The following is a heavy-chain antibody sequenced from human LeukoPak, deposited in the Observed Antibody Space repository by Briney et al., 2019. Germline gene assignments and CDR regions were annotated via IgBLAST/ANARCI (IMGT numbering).Heavy chain of an antibody. J-gene: IGHJ6*02. CDR3: ASVYKHGMDV. D-gene: IGHD5-24*01. CDR2: LNPSGGSS. Sequence: ASVKVSCKASGYTVTSYYMHWARQAPGQGLEWMAILNPSGGSSNYAQKFQGRATLTRATSTGTVYMEPSSLRSEDTAVYYCASVYKHGMDVWGQGTTVIVSS. CDR1: GYTVTSYY. V-gene: IGHV1-46*01.